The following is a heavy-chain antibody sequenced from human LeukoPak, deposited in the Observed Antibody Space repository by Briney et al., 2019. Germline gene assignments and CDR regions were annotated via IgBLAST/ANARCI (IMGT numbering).Heavy chain of an antibody. CDR3: AKDARQYYYDSSGYYFTPRLFDY. Sequence: GGSLRLSCAASGFTISSYAMSWVRQAPGKGLEWVSGISGSGGSTYYADSVKGRFTISRDNSKNTLYLQMNSLRAEDTAVYYCAKDARQYYYDSSGYYFTPRLFDYWGQGTLVTVSS. CDR1: GFTISSYA. CDR2: ISGSGGST. V-gene: IGHV3-23*01. D-gene: IGHD3-22*01. J-gene: IGHJ4*02.